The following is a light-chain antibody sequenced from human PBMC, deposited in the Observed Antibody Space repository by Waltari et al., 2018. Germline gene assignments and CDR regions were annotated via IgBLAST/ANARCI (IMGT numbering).Light chain of an antibody. CDR3: QQYNSYRHT. CDR1: QSISSW. V-gene: IGKV1-5*03. Sequence: DIQMTQSPSTLSASVGDRVTITCRASQSISSWLAWYQQKPGKAPKLLIHKASSLESGVPSRFSGSGSGTEFTLTISSLQPNDFATYYCQQYNSYRHTFGQGTKLEIK. CDR2: KAS. J-gene: IGKJ2*01.